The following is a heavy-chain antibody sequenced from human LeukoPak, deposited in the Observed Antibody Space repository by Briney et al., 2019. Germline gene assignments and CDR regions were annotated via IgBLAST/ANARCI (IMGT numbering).Heavy chain of an antibody. V-gene: IGHV1-2*06. CDR3: ARDHTRCIAVAQPLGY. CDR1: GYTFTGYY. CDR2: INPNSGGT. Sequence: GASVKVSCKASGYTFTGYYMHWVRQAPGQGLEWMGRINPNSGGTNYAQKFQGRVTMTRDTSISTAYMELSRLRSDDTAVYYCARDHTRCIAVAQPLGYWGQGTLVTVSS. J-gene: IGHJ4*02. D-gene: IGHD6-19*01.